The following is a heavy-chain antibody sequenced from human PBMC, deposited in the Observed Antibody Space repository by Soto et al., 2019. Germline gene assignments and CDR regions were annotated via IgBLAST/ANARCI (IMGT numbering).Heavy chain of an antibody. Sequence: GGSLRLSCAASGFTFDDYAMHWVRQAPEKGLEWVSGISCNSGSIGYADSVKGRFTISRDNAKNSLYLQMNSLRAEDTALYYCAKDTASYGPPPYYFYYIGVWGKGTTVTVSS. V-gene: IGHV3-9*01. CDR2: ISCNSGSI. CDR3: AKDTASYGPPPYYFYYIGV. J-gene: IGHJ6*03. CDR1: GFTFDDYA. D-gene: IGHD5-18*01.